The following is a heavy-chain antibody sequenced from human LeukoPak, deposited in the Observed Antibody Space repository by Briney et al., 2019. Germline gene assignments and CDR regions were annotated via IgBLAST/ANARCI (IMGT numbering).Heavy chain of an antibody. D-gene: IGHD1-26*01. V-gene: IGHV3-21*01. CDR1: GFTFSSYS. CDR2: ISSSSSYI. CDR3: ARGCGTNGSYYYYYYYYMDV. Sequence: GGSLRPSCAASGFTFSSYSMNWVRQAPGKGLEWVSSISSSSSYIYYADSVKGRFTISRDNAKNSLYLQMNSLRAEDTAVYYCARGCGTNGSYYYYYYYYMDVWGKGTTVTVSS. J-gene: IGHJ6*03.